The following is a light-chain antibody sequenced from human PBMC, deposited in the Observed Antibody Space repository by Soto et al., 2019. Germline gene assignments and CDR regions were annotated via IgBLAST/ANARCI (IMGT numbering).Light chain of an antibody. J-gene: IGKJ4*01. V-gene: IGKV3-15*01. CDR2: GAS. Sequence: EIVMTQSPATLSVSPGERATLSCRASQSVSSNLAWYQQKPGQAPRLLIYGASTRATGISARRRGSGSGTEFTLTISSLQSEDFAVYYCQQYNNWPLTFGGGTKVEIK. CDR1: QSVSSN. CDR3: QQYNNWPLT.